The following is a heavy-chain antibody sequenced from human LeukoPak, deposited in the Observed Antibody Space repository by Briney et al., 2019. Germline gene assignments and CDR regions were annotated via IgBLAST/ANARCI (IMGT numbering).Heavy chain of an antibody. D-gene: IGHD3-22*01. CDR3: AKGLYYKDRSGYPA. J-gene: IGHJ5*02. Sequence: PGGSLRLSCAASGFTFSSYSMNWVRQAPGKGLEWVSYISSSSSTIYYADSVKGRFTISRDNAKNSLYLQMNSLRAEDTAVYYCAKGLYYKDRSGYPAWGQGTLVTVSS. CDR2: ISSSSSTI. V-gene: IGHV3-48*01. CDR1: GFTFSSYS.